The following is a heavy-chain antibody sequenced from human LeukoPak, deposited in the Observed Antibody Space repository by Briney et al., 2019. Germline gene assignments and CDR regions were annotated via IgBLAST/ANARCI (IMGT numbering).Heavy chain of an antibody. Sequence: GGSLRLSCAASGFTFGSYGMHWVRQAPGKGLEWVAVKWYDGSNKYYADSVKGRFTISRDNSKNTLYLQMNSLRAEDTAVHYCARDRSANGGSDYWGQGTLVTVSS. CDR3: ARDRSANGGSDY. J-gene: IGHJ4*02. D-gene: IGHD4-23*01. CDR1: GFTFGSYG. V-gene: IGHV3-33*01. CDR2: KWYDGSNK.